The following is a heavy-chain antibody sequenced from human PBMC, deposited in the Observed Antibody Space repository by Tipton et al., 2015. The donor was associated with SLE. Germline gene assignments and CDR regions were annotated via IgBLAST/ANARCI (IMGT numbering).Heavy chain of an antibody. V-gene: IGHV4-31*03. CDR3: RDASAPWIDDS. CDR2: VYYTGNT. CDR1: DGSISSGGYY. D-gene: IGHD5-24*01. J-gene: IGHJ4*02. Sequence: TLSLTCIFSDGSISSGGYYWSWIRQDPGRGLEWIGYVYYTGNTYYNPSTFYNPSLKSRVTISIDTSKNQSSLKMNSVTDADTAVYYCRDASAPWIDDSWGQGTLVTASA.